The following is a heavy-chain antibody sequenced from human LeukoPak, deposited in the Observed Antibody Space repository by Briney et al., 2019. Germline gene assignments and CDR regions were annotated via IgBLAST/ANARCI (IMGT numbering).Heavy chain of an antibody. D-gene: IGHD1-1*01. CDR1: GYTFTGYY. CDR3: ARVGATGTTSPFDY. Sequence: ASVKVPCKASGYTFTGYYIHWVRQAPGQGLEWMGWINPNSGGTNYAQKFQGRVTMTRDTSISTAYMELSRLRSDDTAVYYCARVGATGTTSPFDYWGQGTLVTVSS. V-gene: IGHV1-2*02. CDR2: INPNSGGT. J-gene: IGHJ4*02.